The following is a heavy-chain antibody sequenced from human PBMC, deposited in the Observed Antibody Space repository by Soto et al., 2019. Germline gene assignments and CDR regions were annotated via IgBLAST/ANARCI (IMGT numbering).Heavy chain of an antibody. Sequence: GSLRLSCAASGFIFRNYWMSWVRQAPGKGLEWVANIKQDGGQKYYVDSVKGRFTISRDNARNSLYLQINSLRAEDTAMYYCARIGYSSSSLDYCALGSLVTVSS. D-gene: IGHD6-6*01. CDR1: GFIFRNYW. J-gene: IGHJ4*02. CDR2: IKQDGGQK. CDR3: ARIGYSSSSLDY. V-gene: IGHV3-7*03.